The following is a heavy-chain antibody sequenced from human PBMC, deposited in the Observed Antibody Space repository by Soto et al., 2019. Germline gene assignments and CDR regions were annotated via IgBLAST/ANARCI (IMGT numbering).Heavy chain of an antibody. V-gene: IGHV1-69*08. Sequence: QVQLVQSGAEVKKPGSSVKVSCKASGGSVSNYTLSWVRQAPGQGLQWMGRIIPILGRANYAENFQGRLTIIAHKSTSTAYMELSSLRSEDTAVYFCAGDSAYSNYAFDFWGQGTLVIVSS. CDR3: AGDSAYSNYAFDF. D-gene: IGHD4-4*01. CDR1: GGSVSNYT. CDR2: IIPILGRA. J-gene: IGHJ4*02.